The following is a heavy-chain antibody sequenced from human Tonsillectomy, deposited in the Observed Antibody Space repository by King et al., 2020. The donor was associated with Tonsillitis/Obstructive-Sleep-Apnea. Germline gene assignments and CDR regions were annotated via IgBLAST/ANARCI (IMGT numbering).Heavy chain of an antibody. CDR1: GFSLSTSGVG. V-gene: IGHV2-5*02. Sequence: TLKESGPALVKPTQTLTLTCTFSGFSLSTSGVGVGWIRQPPGKALEWLALIYWDDVKRYSPSLESRLTITKDTSKSQVVLTMTNVDPVDIATYYCAHSPMGYFYYYMDVWGKGTTVTVSS. D-gene: IGHD1-26*01. J-gene: IGHJ6*03. CDR2: IYWDDVK. CDR3: AHSPMGYFYYYMDV.